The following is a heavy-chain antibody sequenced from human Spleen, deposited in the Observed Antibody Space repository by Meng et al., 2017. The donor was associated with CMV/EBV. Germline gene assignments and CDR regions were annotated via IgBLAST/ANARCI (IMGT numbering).Heavy chain of an antibody. CDR2: MNPNSGNT. V-gene: IGHV1-8*01. D-gene: IGHD2-2*01. CDR3: AREAATPYYYYYGMNV. CDR1: YTFTSYD. Sequence: YTFTSYDINWVRQATGQGLEWMGWMNPNSGNTGYSHKFQGRVTMTRNTSISTAYMELSSLRSDDTAVYYCAREAATPYYYYYGMNVWGQGTTVTVSS. J-gene: IGHJ6*02.